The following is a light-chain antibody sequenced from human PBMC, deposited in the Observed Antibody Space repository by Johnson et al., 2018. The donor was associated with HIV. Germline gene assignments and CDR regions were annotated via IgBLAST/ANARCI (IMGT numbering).Light chain of an antibody. V-gene: IGLV1-51*01. Sequence: QSVLTQPPSVSAAPGQKVTISCSGSSSNIGNNYVSWYQQLPGTAPKLLIYDNNKRPSGIPDRFSGSKSGTSATLGITGLQTGDEADYYCGTWDSSLGKAFGTGTNVTVL. CDR2: DNN. CDR3: GTWDSSLGKA. CDR1: SSNIGNNY. J-gene: IGLJ1*01.